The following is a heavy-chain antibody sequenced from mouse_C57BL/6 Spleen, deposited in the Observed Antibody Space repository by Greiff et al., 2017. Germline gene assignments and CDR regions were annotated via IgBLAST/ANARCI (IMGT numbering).Heavy chain of an antibody. CDR3: ARPIYYYGSSYVNYAMDY. D-gene: IGHD1-1*01. Sequence: QVQLQQPGAELVKPGASVKMSCKASGYTFTSYWITWVKQRPGQGLEWIGDIYPGSGSTNYNEKFKSKATLTVDTSSSTAYMQLSRLTSEDSAVYYCARPIYYYGSSYVNYAMDYWGQGTSVTVSS. CDR2: IYPGSGST. V-gene: IGHV1-55*01. J-gene: IGHJ4*01. CDR1: GYTFTSYW.